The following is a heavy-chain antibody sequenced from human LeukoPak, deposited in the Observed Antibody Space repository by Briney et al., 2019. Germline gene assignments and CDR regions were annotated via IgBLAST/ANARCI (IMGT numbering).Heavy chain of an antibody. CDR1: GGTFSSYA. V-gene: IGHV1-69*06. D-gene: IGHD3-22*01. CDR2: IIPIFGTA. Sequence: SVEVSCRASGGTFSSYAISWVRQAPGQGLEWMGGIIPIFGTANYAQKFQGRVTITADKSTSTAYMELSSLRSEDTAVYYCARNQRLFPLTSLFDYWGQGTLVTVSS. CDR3: ARNQRLFPLTSLFDY. J-gene: IGHJ4*02.